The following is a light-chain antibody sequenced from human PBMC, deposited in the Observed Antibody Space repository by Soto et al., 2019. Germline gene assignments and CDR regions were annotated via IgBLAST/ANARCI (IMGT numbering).Light chain of an antibody. CDR2: DAS. V-gene: IGKV3-11*01. Sequence: EIVLTQSPATLSLSPGERATLSCRASQSVSSCLAWYQQKPGQAPRLLIYDASNRATSIPARFSGSGAGTDVTLHISSLEPEDYAANYCQQRNNWPPYTFGQGTKLEIK. CDR3: QQRNNWPPYT. J-gene: IGKJ2*01. CDR1: QSVSSC.